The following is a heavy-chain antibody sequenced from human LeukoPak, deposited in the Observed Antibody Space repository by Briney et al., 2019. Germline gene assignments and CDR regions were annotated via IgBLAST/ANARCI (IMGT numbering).Heavy chain of an antibody. CDR2: ISAYNGNT. Sequence: ASVKVSCKASGYTFTSYGISWVRQAPGQGLEWMGWISAYNGNTNYAQKLQGRVTMTRNTSISTAYMELSSLRSEDTAVYYCARGPVYLYSSGWYYFDYWGQGTLVTVSS. V-gene: IGHV1-18*01. CDR1: GYTFTSYG. D-gene: IGHD6-19*01. CDR3: ARGPVYLYSSGWYYFDY. J-gene: IGHJ4*02.